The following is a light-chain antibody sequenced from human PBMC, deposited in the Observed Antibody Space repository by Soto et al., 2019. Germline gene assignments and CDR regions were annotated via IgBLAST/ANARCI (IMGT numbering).Light chain of an antibody. J-gene: IGKJ1*01. CDR1: QSISTN. V-gene: IGKV3-15*01. Sequence: EIVLKQSPATLSVSPGERATLSCRASQSISTNLAWFLQKPGQAPRLLISRASTRATGIPARFSGSGSGTEFTLTISSLQSEDFAVYYCQQYNSWTFGQGTKVDIK. CDR2: RAS. CDR3: QQYNSWT.